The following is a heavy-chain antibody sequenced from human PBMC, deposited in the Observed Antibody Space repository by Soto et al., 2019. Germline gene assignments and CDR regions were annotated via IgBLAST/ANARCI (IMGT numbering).Heavy chain of an antibody. V-gene: IGHV3-7*03. J-gene: IGHJ6*02. D-gene: IGHD5-18*01. Sequence: EVQLVESGGGLVQPGGSLRLYCAASGFTFSSYWMSWVRQAPGKGLEWVANIKQDGSEKYYVDSVKGRFTISRDNAKNSLYLQMNSLRAEDTAVYYCARDKYGYGCQYYYYYGMDVWGQGTTVTVSS. CDR1: GFTFSSYW. CDR2: IKQDGSEK. CDR3: ARDKYGYGCQYYYYYGMDV.